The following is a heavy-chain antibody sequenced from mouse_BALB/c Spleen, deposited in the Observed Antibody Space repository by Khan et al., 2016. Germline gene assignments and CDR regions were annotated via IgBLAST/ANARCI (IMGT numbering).Heavy chain of an antibody. D-gene: IGHD1-1*01. J-gene: IGHJ1*01. V-gene: IGHV3-2*02. Sequence: EVQLQESGPGLVKPSQSLSLTCTVTGYSITSDYAWNWIRQFPGNKLEWVGYISYSGSTSYNPYLKSRISITRDPSKNHVILQLHSVATEDTATYYCARAGTKVVATRYFDVWGAVTTVTVSS. CDR2: ISYSGST. CDR1: GYSITSDYA. CDR3: ARAGTKVVATRYFDV.